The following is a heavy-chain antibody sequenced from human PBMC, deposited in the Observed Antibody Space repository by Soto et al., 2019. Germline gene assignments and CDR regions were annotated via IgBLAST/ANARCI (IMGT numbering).Heavy chain of an antibody. CDR2: ISGYSGNA. J-gene: IGHJ4*02. V-gene: IGHV1-18*04. CDR3: AKRTSGTTWGESDY. CDR1: GYIFSDYG. Sequence: EASVKVSCKTSGYIFSDYGINWVRQAPGQGLEWMGWISGYSGNANLAQKFQGRATMTTDKSTRTAYMELRRLRSDDTAVYYCAKRTSGTTWGESDYWGQGTLVTVSS. D-gene: IGHD4-17*01.